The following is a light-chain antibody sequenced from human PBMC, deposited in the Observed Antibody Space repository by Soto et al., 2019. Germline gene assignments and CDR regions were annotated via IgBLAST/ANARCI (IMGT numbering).Light chain of an antibody. V-gene: IGKV3-15*01. J-gene: IGKJ3*01. Sequence: EIVMTQSPAILSVSPGERATLSCRASASVSSNLAWYQQKPGQAPRLLISGASTRATGIPVRFSGSGSGTDFTLIISSLQSEDFVFYYCQQYHDWPMTFGPGTKVDIK. CDR3: QQYHDWPMT. CDR2: GAS. CDR1: ASVSSN.